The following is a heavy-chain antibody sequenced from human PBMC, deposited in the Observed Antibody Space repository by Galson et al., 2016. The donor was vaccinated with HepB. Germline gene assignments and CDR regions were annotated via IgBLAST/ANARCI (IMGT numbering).Heavy chain of an antibody. J-gene: IGHJ3*01. CDR1: GFTFRTFW. CDR3: ARDPMRFAFDL. Sequence: LRLSCAASGFTFRTFWMSWVRQPPGKGPEWVANINPDGSQTYYVDSVKGRFNISKDNAKNSLYLRMNSLRADDTAVYYCARDPMRFAFDLWGQGTMVTVS. V-gene: IGHV3-7*01. CDR2: INPDGSQT.